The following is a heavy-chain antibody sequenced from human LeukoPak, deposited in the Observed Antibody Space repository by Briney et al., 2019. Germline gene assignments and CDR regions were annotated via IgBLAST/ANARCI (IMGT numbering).Heavy chain of an antibody. J-gene: IGHJ4*02. CDR2: IVVGSGNT. Sequence: TSVKFSCKASGFTFTSSAMQWVRQARGQRLEWIGWIVVGSGNTNYAQKFQERVTITRDMSTSTAYVELSSLRSEDTAVYYCAATALVGAAQGVYYFDYWGQGTLVTVSS. V-gene: IGHV1-58*02. CDR3: AATALVGAAQGVYYFDY. D-gene: IGHD1-26*01. CDR1: GFTFTSSA.